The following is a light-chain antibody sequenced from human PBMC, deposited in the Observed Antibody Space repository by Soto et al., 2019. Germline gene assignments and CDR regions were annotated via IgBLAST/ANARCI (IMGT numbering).Light chain of an antibody. V-gene: IGLV1-51*01. CDR2: DNH. CDR3: ETWDSSLSAVV. J-gene: IGLJ2*01. Sequence: QSVLTQPPSVSAAPGQKVTISCSGSSSNIGNNYVSWYQPLPGTAPKLLVYDNHERPSGIPDRFSASKSGTSATLGITGLQNGDEADYYCETWDSSLSAVVFGGGTKLTVL. CDR1: SSNIGNNY.